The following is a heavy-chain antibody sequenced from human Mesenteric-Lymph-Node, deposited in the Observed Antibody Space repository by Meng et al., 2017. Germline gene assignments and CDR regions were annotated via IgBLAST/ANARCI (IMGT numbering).Heavy chain of an antibody. J-gene: IGHJ4*02. CDR2: IHSGGSP. Sequence: WGPGLVKPPQPLSLACTDAGAPVSRGRSYWTRLRPHPEKGLGWFGQIHSGGSPCSPPSLKRRIIISIDTSKNQFSLNLRSVTAADTAVYYCARVSSGRDYFDYWGQGTLVTVSS. CDR1: GAPVSRGRSY. D-gene: IGHD3-22*01. CDR3: ARVSSGRDYFDY. V-gene: IGHV4-31*03.